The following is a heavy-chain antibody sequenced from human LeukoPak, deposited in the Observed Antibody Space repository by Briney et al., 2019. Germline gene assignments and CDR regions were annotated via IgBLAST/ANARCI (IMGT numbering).Heavy chain of an antibody. J-gene: IGHJ4*02. CDR2: ISSSSSTI. Sequence: GGSLRLSCAASGFTFSSHSMIRVRQAPSEGLEWVSHISSSSSTIYYADSVKGRFTISRDNAKSSLYLQMNSLRADDTAVYYCAREGWVGGYREVDYWGQGTLVTVSS. D-gene: IGHD1-26*01. CDR3: AREGWVGGYREVDY. CDR1: GFTFSSHS. V-gene: IGHV3-48*01.